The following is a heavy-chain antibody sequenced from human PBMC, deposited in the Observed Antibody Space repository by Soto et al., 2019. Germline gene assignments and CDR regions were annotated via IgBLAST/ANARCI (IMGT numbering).Heavy chain of an antibody. CDR3: ARDGEVGAMGPRRRTNWFDP. D-gene: IGHD1-26*01. J-gene: IGHJ5*02. CDR2: INTNSGGT. CDR1: GYTFTGYY. Sequence: ASVKVSCKASGYTFTGYYMHWVRQAPGQGLEWMGWINTNSGGTNYAQKFQGWVTMTRDTSISTAYMELSRLRSDDTAVYYCARDGEVGAMGPRRRTNWFDPWGQGTLVTVSS. V-gene: IGHV1-2*04.